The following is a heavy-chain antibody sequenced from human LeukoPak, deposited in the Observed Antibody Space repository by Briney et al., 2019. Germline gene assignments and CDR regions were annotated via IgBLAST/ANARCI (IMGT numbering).Heavy chain of an antibody. D-gene: IGHD6-25*01. V-gene: IGHV3-30*02. CDR3: AERDAAGLDY. Sequence: GGSLRLSCGASGSTFSDYGMHWVRQGPGKSLEWVALLVYDGSHEHYADSVRGRFTISRDSAKNTVYLQMNSLRPDDTAVYYCAERDAAGLDYWGQGILVTVSS. CDR2: LVYDGSHE. J-gene: IGHJ4*02. CDR1: GSTFSDYG.